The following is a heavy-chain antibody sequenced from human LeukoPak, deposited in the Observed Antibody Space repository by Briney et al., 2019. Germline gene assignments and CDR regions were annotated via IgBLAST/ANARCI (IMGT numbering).Heavy chain of an antibody. CDR3: ARSAGFGVVIPYNFDY. Sequence: SETLSLTCTVSGGSLSRYYWSWIRQPPGKGLEWIGYIYYSGSTNYNPPLKSRVSISVDTSKNQFSLKLSSVTAADTAVYYCARSAGFGVVIPYNFDYWRQGTLVTVSS. J-gene: IGHJ4*02. CDR1: GGSLSRYY. V-gene: IGHV4-59*01. CDR2: IYYSGST. D-gene: IGHD3-3*01.